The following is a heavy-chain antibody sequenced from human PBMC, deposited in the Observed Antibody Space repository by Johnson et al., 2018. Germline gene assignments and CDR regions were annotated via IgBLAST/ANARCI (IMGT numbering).Heavy chain of an antibody. CDR1: GGSISSDY. J-gene: IGHJ6*03. D-gene: IGHD5-24*01. CDR2: MYYTGST. CDR3: ARASQFYYFYYYRDV. Sequence: QVQLQESGPGLVKPSETLSLTCTVSGGSISSDYWSWIRQPPGKGLEWIGYMYYTGSTSYNPSLKIRATISLDTSKTQFSLKVTSVTAADTAVYYCARASQFYYFYYYRDVWGKGTTVTV. V-gene: IGHV4-59*01.